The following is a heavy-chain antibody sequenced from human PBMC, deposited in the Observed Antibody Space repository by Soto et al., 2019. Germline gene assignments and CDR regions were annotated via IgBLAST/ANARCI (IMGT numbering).Heavy chain of an antibody. CDR2: IKSKTDGGTT. CDR3: TTDLSRVAVYPEKEYFDY. J-gene: IGHJ4*02. CDR1: GFTFSNAW. Sequence: EVQLVESGGGLVKPGGSLRLSCAASGFTFSNAWMSWVRQAPGKGPEWVGRIKSKTDGGTTDYAAPVKGRFTISRDDSKNTLYLQMNSLKTEDTAVYYCTTDLSRVAVYPEKEYFDYWGQGTLVTVSS. V-gene: IGHV3-15*01. D-gene: IGHD3-10*01.